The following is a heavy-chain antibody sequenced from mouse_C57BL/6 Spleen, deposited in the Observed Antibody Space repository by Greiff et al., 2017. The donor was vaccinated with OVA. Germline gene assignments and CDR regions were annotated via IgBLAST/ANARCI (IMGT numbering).Heavy chain of an antibody. Sequence: DVMLVESGGGLVKPGGSLKLSCAASGFTFSSYAMSWVRQTPEKRLEWVATISDGGSYTYYPDNVKGRFTISRDNAKNNLYLQMSHLKSEDTAMYYCARDSSGAFAYWGQGTLVTVSA. D-gene: IGHD3-2*02. CDR2: ISDGGSYT. J-gene: IGHJ3*01. CDR1: GFTFSSYA. V-gene: IGHV5-4*01. CDR3: ARDSSGAFAY.